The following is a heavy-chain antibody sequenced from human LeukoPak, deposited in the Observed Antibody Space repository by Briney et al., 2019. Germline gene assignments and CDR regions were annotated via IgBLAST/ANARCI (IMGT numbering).Heavy chain of an antibody. CDR1: GGSISSYY. Sequence: SEALSLTCTVSGGSISSYYTSWVRQPAGKGLEWVGRIYTSGSTNYNPSLKSRVTMSVDTSKNQFSLKLSSVTAADTAVYYCARGQSSGGWYKGYYYYGMDVWGQGTTVTVSS. CDR2: IYTSGST. CDR3: ARGQSSGGWYKGYYYYGMDV. D-gene: IGHD6-19*01. V-gene: IGHV4-4*07. J-gene: IGHJ6*02.